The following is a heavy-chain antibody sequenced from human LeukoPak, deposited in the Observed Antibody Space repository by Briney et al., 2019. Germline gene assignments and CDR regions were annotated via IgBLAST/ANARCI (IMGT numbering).Heavy chain of an antibody. CDR1: GFTFDDYA. V-gene: IGHV3-23*01. J-gene: IGHJ4*02. CDR2: ISGSGGST. Sequence: GGSLRLSCAASGFTFDDYAMHWVRQAPGKGLEWVSAISGSGGSTYYADSVKGRFTISRDNSKNTLYLQMNSLRAEDTAVYYCAKRAIPGGFDYWGQGTLVTVSS. CDR3: AKRAIPGGFDY. D-gene: IGHD2-21*01.